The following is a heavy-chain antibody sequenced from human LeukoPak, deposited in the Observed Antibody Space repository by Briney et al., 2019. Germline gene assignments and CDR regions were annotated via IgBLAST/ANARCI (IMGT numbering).Heavy chain of an antibody. Sequence: SETLSLTCAVYGGSFSVDHWSWIRQPPGKGLEWIGEITHSGNTNYNPSLKSRVTMSVDTSKNQISLRLSSVTAADTAVYYCARTDSGSYEWFDPWGQGTLVTVSS. CDR1: GGSFSVDH. J-gene: IGHJ5*02. D-gene: IGHD1-26*01. CDR2: ITHSGNT. V-gene: IGHV4-34*01. CDR3: ARTDSGSYEWFDP.